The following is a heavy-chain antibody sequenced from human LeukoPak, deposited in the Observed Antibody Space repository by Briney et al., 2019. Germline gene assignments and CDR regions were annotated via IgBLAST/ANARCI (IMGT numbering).Heavy chain of an antibody. D-gene: IGHD3-10*01. CDR2: IIPIFGTA. J-gene: IGHJ6*03. CDR3: ASGKGSGSFYYYYMDV. CDR1: GGTFSSYA. Sequence: ASVKVSCKASGGTFSSYAISWVRQAPGQGLEWLGGIIPIFGTANYAQKFQGRVTVTTDESTSTAYMELSSLRSEDTAVYYCASGKGSGSFYYYYMDVWGKGTTVTVSS. V-gene: IGHV1-69*05.